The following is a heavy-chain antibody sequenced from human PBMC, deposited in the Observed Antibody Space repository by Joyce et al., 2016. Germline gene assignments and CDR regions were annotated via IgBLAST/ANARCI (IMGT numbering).Heavy chain of an antibody. D-gene: IGHD3-16*01. CDR3: AKRYDYVDY. V-gene: IGHV3-30*18. Sequence: QVQLVESGGGVVQPGRSLRLSCAASGFTFSNYGRHWVRLAPGKGLEWVAVIANDGNKKYYADSVKGRFTISRDNSKNTLYLQMSSLRAEDTAVYYCAKRYDYVDYWGQGTLVTVSS. CDR2: IANDGNKK. CDR1: GFTFSNYG. J-gene: IGHJ4*02.